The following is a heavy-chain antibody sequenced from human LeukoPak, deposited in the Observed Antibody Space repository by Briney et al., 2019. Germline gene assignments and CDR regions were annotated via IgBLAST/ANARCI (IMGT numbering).Heavy chain of an antibody. CDR2: ISAYNGNT. J-gene: IGHJ4*02. CDR1: GYTFTSYG. D-gene: IGHD3-3*01. CDR3: ARDRQRITIFGVASFDY. Sequence: ASVKVSCKASGYTFTSYGISWVRQALGQGLEWMGWISAYNGNTNYAQKFQGRVTMTTDTSTSTAYMELRSLRSDDTAVYYCARDRQRITIFGVASFDYWGQGTLVTVSS. V-gene: IGHV1-18*01.